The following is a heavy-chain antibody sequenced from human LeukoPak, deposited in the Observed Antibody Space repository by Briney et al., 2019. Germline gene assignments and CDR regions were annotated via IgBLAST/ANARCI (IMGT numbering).Heavy chain of an antibody. J-gene: IGHJ3*02. CDR2: INPNSGGT. V-gene: IGHV1-2*02. CDR3: ARETWIMYYYGSGSYQDAFDI. CDR1: GYTFTGYY. Sequence: ASVKVSCTASGYTFTGYYMHWVRQAPGQGLEWMGWINPNSGGTNYAQRFQGRVTMTRDTSISTAYMELSRLRSDDTAVYYCARETWIMYYYGSGSYQDAFDIWGQGTMVTVSS. D-gene: IGHD3-10*01.